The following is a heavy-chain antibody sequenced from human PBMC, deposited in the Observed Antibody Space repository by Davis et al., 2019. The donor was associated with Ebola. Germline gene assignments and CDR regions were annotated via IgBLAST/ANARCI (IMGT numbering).Heavy chain of an antibody. D-gene: IGHD3-22*01. CDR1: GGSISSSSYY. CDR2: IYYSGST. V-gene: IGHV4-39*07. J-gene: IGHJ6*03. CDR3: ARRFDYYQGMDV. Sequence: MPSETLSLTCTVSGGSISSSSYYWGWIRQPPGKGLEWIGSIYYSGSTYYNPSLKSRVTISVDTSKNQFSLKLSSVSAVDTAVYYCARRFDYYQGMDVWGKGTMVTVSS.